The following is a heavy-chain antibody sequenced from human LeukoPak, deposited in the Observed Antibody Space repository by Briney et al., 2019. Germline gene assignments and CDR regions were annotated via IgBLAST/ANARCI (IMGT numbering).Heavy chain of an antibody. J-gene: IGHJ4*02. CDR3: ARIRSRHRD. CDR1: GYTFTTYG. CDR2: ITAYNGNT. Sequence: ASVKVSCKTSGYTFTTYGTTWVRQAPGQGLEWMGWITAYNGNTNYAQKLQGRVTMTTDTSTNTAYMELRSLRSEDTAVYYCARIRSRHRDWGQGTLVTVSS. V-gene: IGHV1-18*01.